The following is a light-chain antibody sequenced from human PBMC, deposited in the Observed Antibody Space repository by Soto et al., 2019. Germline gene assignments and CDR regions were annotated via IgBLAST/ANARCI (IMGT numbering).Light chain of an antibody. J-gene: IGLJ3*02. CDR1: SSDVGGYNY. V-gene: IGLV2-14*01. CDR3: NSYTSSSTPLV. Sequence: QSVLTQPASVSGSPGQSITTSCTGTSSDVGGYNYVSWYQQHPGKAPKLMIYDVTNRPSGVSNRFSGSKSGNTASLTISGLQAEDEADYYCNSYTSSSTPLVFGGGTKVTGL. CDR2: DVT.